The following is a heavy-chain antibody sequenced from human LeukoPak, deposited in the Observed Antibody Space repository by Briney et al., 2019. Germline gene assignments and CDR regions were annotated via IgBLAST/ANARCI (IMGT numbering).Heavy chain of an antibody. V-gene: IGHV4-39*01. D-gene: IGHD2-2*02. CDR3: ARHGGYCSSTSCYTTPFDY. CDR2: IYYSGGT. J-gene: IGHJ4*02. CDR1: GGSISSSSYY. Sequence: SETLSLTCTVSGGSISSSSYYWGWIRQPPGKGLEWIGSIYYSGGTYYNPSLKSRVTISVDTSKNQFSLKLSSVTAADTAVYYCARHGGYCSSTSCYTTPFDYWGQGTLVTVSS.